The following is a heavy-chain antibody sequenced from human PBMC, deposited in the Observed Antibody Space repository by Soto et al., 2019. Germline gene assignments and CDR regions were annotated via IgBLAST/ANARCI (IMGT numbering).Heavy chain of an antibody. V-gene: IGHV4-59*08. CDR2: IKYNGDS. CDR1: GGSITNYY. CDR3: ARHGFGSLHGLVDV. J-gene: IGHJ6*02. Sequence: QVQLQESGPGLVKPSETLSLTCTVSGGSITNYYCSWFQQPPGKGLEWIGYIKYNGDSAYNLSLTRRVTMSMDTSKTQFSLMLESVTATDTAVYYCARHGFGSLHGLVDVWGQGTTVIVSS. D-gene: IGHD3-10*01.